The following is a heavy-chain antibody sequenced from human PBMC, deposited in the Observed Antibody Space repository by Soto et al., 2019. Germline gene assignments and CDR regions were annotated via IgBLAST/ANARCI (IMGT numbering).Heavy chain of an antibody. J-gene: IGHJ4*02. D-gene: IGHD2-15*01. CDR2: INPGGGT. V-gene: IGHV1-46*01. CDR3: ARVYCSGGSCYGIDY. Sequence: QVQLVQSGAEVKKPGASVKVSCKASGYTFTSYYVHWVRQAPGQGLEWMGIINPGGGTSYAQKFQGRVTMTGDTSTSTVDMELSSLRSEDTAVYYCARVYCSGGSCYGIDYWGQGTLVTVSS. CDR1: GYTFTSYY.